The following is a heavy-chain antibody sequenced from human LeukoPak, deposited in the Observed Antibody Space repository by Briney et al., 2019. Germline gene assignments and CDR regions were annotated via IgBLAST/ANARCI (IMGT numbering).Heavy chain of an antibody. V-gene: IGHV3-23*01. CDR2: VSGSGGST. CDR3: VRGRGSSWNDFDY. J-gene: IGHJ4*02. CDR1: AFTFSNYA. Sequence: GGSLRLSCGASAFTFSNYAMTWVRQAPGKGLEWVSTVSGSGGSTYYADSVKGRFTISRDNSKNTLYLQMNSLRVEDTAVYYCVRGRGSSWNDFDYWGQGTLVTVSS. D-gene: IGHD6-13*01.